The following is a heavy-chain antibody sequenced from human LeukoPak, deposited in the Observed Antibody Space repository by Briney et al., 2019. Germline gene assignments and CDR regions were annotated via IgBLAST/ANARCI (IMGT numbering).Heavy chain of an antibody. D-gene: IGHD4-17*01. CDR3: ARDVKSAVTTYFDY. J-gene: IGHJ4*02. CDR1: GGSFGTYY. V-gene: IGHV4-59*12. CDR2: IYYSGST. Sequence: PSETLSLTCTVSGGSFGTYYWSWIRLPPGKGLEWIGDIYYSGSTNYNPSLKSRITISVDTSKNQFSLKLSSVTAADMAVYYCARDVKSAVTTYFDYWGQGTLVTISS.